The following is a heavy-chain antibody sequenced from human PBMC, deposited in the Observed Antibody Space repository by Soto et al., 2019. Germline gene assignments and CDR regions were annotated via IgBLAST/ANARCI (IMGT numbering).Heavy chain of an antibody. CDR1: GFTFSSYS. V-gene: IGHV3-48*01. J-gene: IGHJ6*02. CDR3: VGCGSPIRSPTYYYGRDV. CDR2: ISSSSSTI. D-gene: IGHD2-2*02. Sequence: PGGSLRLSCAASGFTFSSYSMNWVRQAPGKGLEWVSYISSSSSTIFYTDSVKGRFTVSRDNAKDSLYLQMNSLRAEDMALFYCVGCGSPIRSPTYYYGRDVWGQGTTGTVAS.